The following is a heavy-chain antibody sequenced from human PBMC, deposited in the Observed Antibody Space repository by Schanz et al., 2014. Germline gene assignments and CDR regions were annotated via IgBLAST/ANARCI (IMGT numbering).Heavy chain of an antibody. D-gene: IGHD3-3*01. CDR1: GFSFDSYN. J-gene: IGHJ4*02. V-gene: IGHV3-48*02. CDR3: AATTILAD. CDR2: ISSGGTTI. Sequence: EVQLVESGGGLVKPGGSLRLSCTASGFSFDSYNMNWVRQSPGKGLEWIAYISSGGTTIYYADSVKGRFTISRDNAKISLYLQMNRLRDDDTAVYYGAATTILADWGQGTLVAVSS.